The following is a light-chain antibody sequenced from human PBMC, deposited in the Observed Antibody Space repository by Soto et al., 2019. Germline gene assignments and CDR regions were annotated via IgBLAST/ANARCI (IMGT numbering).Light chain of an antibody. V-gene: IGLV2-8*01. CDR1: SSDVGGYNY. CDR2: EVS. CDR3: SSYAGSNNKV. J-gene: IGLJ1*01. Sequence: QSALTQPPSASGSPGQSATISCTGTSSDVGGYNYVSWYQQHPGKAPKLMIYEVSKQPSGVPDRFSGSKSGNTASLTVSGLQAEDEADYYCSSYAGSNNKVFGTGTKVTVL.